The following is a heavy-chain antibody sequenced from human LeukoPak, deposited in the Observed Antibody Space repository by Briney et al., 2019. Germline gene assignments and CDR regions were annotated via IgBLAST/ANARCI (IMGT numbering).Heavy chain of an antibody. CDR3: ARFSEVYYYVDV. CDR1: GFTFDTYN. V-gene: IGHV3-21*01. D-gene: IGHD2/OR15-2a*01. J-gene: IGHJ6*03. CDR2: IRSYSSYI. Sequence: GGSLRLSCATSGFTFDTYNLSWVRQAPGKGLEWVATIRSYSSYIHYADSVKGRFTISRDDAKKSVYLQMNSLRAEDTAVYYCARFSEVYYYVDVWGTGTTVTVSS.